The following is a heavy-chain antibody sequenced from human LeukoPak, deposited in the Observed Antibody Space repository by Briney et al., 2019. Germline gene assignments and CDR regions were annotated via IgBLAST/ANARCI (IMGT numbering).Heavy chain of an antibody. CDR3: ARSLRVRGVISYYYTDV. J-gene: IGHJ6*03. CDR2: ISAYNGNT. V-gene: IGHV1-18*01. CDR1: GYTFTSYG. Sequence: GASVKVSCKASGYTFTSYGISWVRQAPGQGLEWMGWISAYNGNTNYAQKLQGRVTMTTDTSTSTAYMELRSLRSDDTAVYYCARSLRVRGVISYYYTDVWGKGTTVTVSS. D-gene: IGHD3-10*01.